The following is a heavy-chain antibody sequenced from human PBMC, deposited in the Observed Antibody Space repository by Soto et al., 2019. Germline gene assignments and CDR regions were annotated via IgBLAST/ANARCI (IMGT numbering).Heavy chain of an antibody. D-gene: IGHD3-3*01. CDR3: ARGGDLSGYYSTFGWFDP. V-gene: IGHV1-8*01. CDR2: MNPNSGNT. CDR1: GYTFTSYD. Sequence: ASVKVSCKASGYTFTSYDINWVRQATGQGLEWMGWMNPNSGNTGYAQKFQGRVTMTRNTSISTAYMELSSLRSEDTAVYYCARGGDLSGYYSTFGWFDPWGQGTLVTVSS. J-gene: IGHJ5*02.